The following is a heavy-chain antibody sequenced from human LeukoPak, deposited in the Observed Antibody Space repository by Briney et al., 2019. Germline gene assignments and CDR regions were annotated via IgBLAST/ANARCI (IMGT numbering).Heavy chain of an antibody. CDR1: GFIFNTFG. D-gene: IGHD1-20*01. Sequence: GGSLRLSCSASGFIFNTFGMNWVRQAPGKGLEWVSSITSSTTYTYYSDSVKGRFTVSRDNAKNSLYLQMNSLRAEDTAVYYCARNNWNLDYWGQGTLVTVSS. J-gene: IGHJ4*02. V-gene: IGHV3-21*01. CDR2: ITSSTTYT. CDR3: ARNNWNLDY.